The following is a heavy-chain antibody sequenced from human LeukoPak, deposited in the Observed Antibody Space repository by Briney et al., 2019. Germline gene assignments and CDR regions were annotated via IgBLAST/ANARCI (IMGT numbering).Heavy chain of an antibody. Sequence: SETLSLTCAVYGGSFSGYYWSWIRQPPGKGLEWIGEINHSGSTNYNPSLKSRVTISVDTSKNQFSLKLSSVTAADTAVYYCARGVNRGSYNWFDPWGQGTLVTVSS. J-gene: IGHJ5*02. V-gene: IGHV4-34*01. CDR2: INHSGST. CDR1: GGSFSGYY. D-gene: IGHD1-26*01. CDR3: ARGVNRGSYNWFDP.